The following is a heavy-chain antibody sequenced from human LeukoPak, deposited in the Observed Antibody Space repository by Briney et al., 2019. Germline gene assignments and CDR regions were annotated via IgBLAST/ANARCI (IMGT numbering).Heavy chain of an antibody. CDR3: VRDLGRFDS. Sequence: AETLSLTCTVSGGSISGYNWSWIRQPAGKGLEWIGRIYSSGSTNYNPSLKSRVAMSVDTSKNQFSLRVTSVTAADTAVYFCVRDLGRFDSWGQGALVLVSS. J-gene: IGHJ5*01. CDR2: IYSSGST. CDR1: GGSISGYN. V-gene: IGHV4-4*07.